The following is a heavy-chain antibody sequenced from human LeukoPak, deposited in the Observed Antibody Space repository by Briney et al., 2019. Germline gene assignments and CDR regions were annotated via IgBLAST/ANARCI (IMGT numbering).Heavy chain of an antibody. CDR1: GDSVSSNSAA. J-gene: IGHJ4*02. V-gene: IGHV6-1*01. CDR2: TYYRSKWYN. D-gene: IGHD1-26*01. CDR3: ARAQAYSGRIFDY. Sequence: SQTLSLTCVISGDSVSSNSAAWNWIRQSPSRGLEWLGRTYYRSKWYNEYAVSVKSRITINPDTSKNQFSLQLNSVTPDDTALYYCARAQAYSGRIFDYWGQGTLVTVSS.